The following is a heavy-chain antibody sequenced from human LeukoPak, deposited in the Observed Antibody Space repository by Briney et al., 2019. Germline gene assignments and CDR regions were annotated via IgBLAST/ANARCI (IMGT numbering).Heavy chain of an antibody. Sequence: SETLSLTCAVSGGSISSSGYSWSWIRQPPGKGLEWIGYIYHSGSTYYNSSLKSRVTISVDRSKNQFSLKLSSVTAADTAVYYCARDGIVGAFDYWGQGTLVTVSS. CDR3: ARDGIVGAFDY. D-gene: IGHD1-26*01. V-gene: IGHV4-30-2*01. CDR1: GGSISSSGYS. CDR2: IYHSGST. J-gene: IGHJ4*02.